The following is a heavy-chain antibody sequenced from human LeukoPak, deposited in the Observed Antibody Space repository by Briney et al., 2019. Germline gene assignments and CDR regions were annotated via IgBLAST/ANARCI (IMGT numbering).Heavy chain of an antibody. CDR2: ITSSGSYI. CDR3: ARKGYYDSGTFDI. CDR1: GFSFCSYS. Sequence: PGGSLRLSCAVSGFSFCSYSMNWVRQAPGKGLEWVSSITSSGSYINYADSVKGRFTTSRDNAKNSLYLQMNSLRAEDTAVYYCARKGYYDSGTFDIWGQGTMVTVSS. V-gene: IGHV3-21*01. D-gene: IGHD3-22*01. J-gene: IGHJ3*02.